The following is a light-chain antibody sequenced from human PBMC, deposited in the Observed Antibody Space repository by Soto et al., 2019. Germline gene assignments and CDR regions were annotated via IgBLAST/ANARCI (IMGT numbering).Light chain of an antibody. J-gene: IGLJ3*02. Sequence: QSALTQPASVSGSPGQSFTISCTGTSSDVGSYNLVSWYQQHPGKAPKLMIYEGSKRPSGVSNRFSGSKSGNTASLTISGLQAEDEADYYCCSYAGSSTWVFGGRTKVTVL. CDR1: SSDVGSYNL. V-gene: IGLV2-23*01. CDR3: CSYAGSSTWV. CDR2: EGS.